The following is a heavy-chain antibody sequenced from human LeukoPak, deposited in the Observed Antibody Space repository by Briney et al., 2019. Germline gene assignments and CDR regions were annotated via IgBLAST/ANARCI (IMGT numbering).Heavy chain of an antibody. CDR3: AKGQYYFDY. J-gene: IGHJ4*02. D-gene: IGHD5-24*01. Sequence: GRSLRLSCAASGFTFSSYGMHWVRQAPGKGLEWVAVISYDGSNKYYADSVKGRFTISRDNSKNTLYLQMNSLRAEDTAAYYCAKGQYYFDYWGQGTLVTVSS. CDR2: ISYDGSNK. CDR1: GFTFSSYG. V-gene: IGHV3-30*18.